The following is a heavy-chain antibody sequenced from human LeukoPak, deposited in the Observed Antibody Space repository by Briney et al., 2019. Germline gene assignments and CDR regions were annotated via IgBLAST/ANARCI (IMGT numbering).Heavy chain of an antibody. CDR1: GFTFSSYG. CDR2: IIVSGGST. J-gene: IGHJ6*03. D-gene: IGHD6-25*01. V-gene: IGHV3-23*01. Sequence: GGSLRLSCAASGFTFSSYGMSWVRQAPGKGLEWVSAIIVSGGSTYYADPVKGRFTISRDNSKKTLYLQMTSLRAEDTAVYFCAKGPIHNTATTFLCYMDVWGKGTAVTVSS. CDR3: AKGPIHNTATTFLCYMDV.